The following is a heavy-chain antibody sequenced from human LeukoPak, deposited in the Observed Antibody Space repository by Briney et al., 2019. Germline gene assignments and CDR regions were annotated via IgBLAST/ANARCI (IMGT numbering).Heavy chain of an antibody. CDR1: GFTFSGYA. D-gene: IGHD6-6*01. CDR3: ARLISSSARGYFDY. J-gene: IGHJ4*02. CDR2: ISGGGVST. V-gene: IGHV3-23*01. Sequence: PGRSLRLSCAASGFTFSGYALHWVRQAPGKGLEWVSAISGGGVSTYYADSVKGRFTISRDNSKNTLNLQMNSLRAEDTAVYYCARLISSSARGYFDYWGQGTLVTVSS.